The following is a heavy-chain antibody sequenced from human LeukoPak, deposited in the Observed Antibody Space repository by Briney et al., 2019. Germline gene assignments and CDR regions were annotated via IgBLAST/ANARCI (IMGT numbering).Heavy chain of an antibody. V-gene: IGHV3-64D*09. D-gene: IGHD4-17*01. Sequence: GGSLRLSCSASGFTFSSSNMHWVRQAPGKGLEYVSAISSNGDNTYYADSLKGRFSISRDNSKSTLYLQMSSLRAEDTAVYYCVKSTTVTSFDYWGQGTLVTVSS. CDR3: VKSTTVTSFDY. J-gene: IGHJ4*02. CDR2: ISSNGDNT. CDR1: GFTFSSSN.